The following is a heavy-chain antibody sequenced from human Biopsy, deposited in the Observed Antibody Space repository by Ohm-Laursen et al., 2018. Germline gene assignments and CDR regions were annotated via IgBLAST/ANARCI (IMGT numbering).Heavy chain of an antibody. Sequence: SVKASCKASGYTFTDYYMYWVRQAPGQGLEWMGWINSNSGDTTYAQKFQGRVAMTRDTSITTASLELSSLRSDDTAVYYCPRREQLFKPWELLVRGPNGYSYKSMDVWGHGTTVTVSS. CDR3: PRREQLFKPWELLVRGPNGYSYKSMDV. CDR1: GYTFTDYY. V-gene: IGHV1-2*02. J-gene: IGHJ6*02. CDR2: INSNSGDT. D-gene: IGHD1-26*01.